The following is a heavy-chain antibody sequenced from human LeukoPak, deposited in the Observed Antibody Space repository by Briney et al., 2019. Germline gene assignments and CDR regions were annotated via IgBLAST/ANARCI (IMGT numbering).Heavy chain of an antibody. CDR1: GGSMNNYY. CDR2: IHYTGIT. J-gene: IGHJ3*02. CDR3: ARILKGSGAAFDI. Sequence: SETLSLTCIVSGGSMNNYYWTWIRQPPGKGLEWIAYIHYTGITNYNPFLRSRVTISLDASKSQFSLKLNSVTAADTAFYYCARILKGSGAAFDIWGKGKMVTVSS. V-gene: IGHV4-59*01. D-gene: IGHD2-15*01.